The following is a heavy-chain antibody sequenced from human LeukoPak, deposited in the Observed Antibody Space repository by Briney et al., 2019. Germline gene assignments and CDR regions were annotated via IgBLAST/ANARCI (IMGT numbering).Heavy chain of an antibody. CDR2: IYYSGGT. Sequence: SETLSLTRTVSGGSITGSSYYWGWIRQPPGKGLEWFGSIYYSGGTYYNPSLKSRVTISVDTSKNQFSLKLSSVTAADTAVYYCARSGSDSADYYYMDDWGKGTTVTISS. J-gene: IGHJ6*03. V-gene: IGHV4-39*07. CDR1: GGSITGSSYY. D-gene: IGHD3-10*01. CDR3: ARSGSDSADYYYMDD.